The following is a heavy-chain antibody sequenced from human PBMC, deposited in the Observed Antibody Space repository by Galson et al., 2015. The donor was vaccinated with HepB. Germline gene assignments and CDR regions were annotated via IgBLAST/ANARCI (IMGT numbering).Heavy chain of an antibody. D-gene: IGHD2-21*02. Sequence: SLRLSCAASGFIFSSCAMHWVRQAPGKGLEWVAVIWYYGSNKHYADSVRGRFTISRDNSRNTLYLQMNNLRAEDTAVYYCVREKGEGGGDCLDYWGQETLVTVSS. V-gene: IGHV3-33*01. CDR3: VREKGEGGGDCLDY. J-gene: IGHJ4*02. CDR1: GFIFSSCA. CDR2: IWYYGSNK.